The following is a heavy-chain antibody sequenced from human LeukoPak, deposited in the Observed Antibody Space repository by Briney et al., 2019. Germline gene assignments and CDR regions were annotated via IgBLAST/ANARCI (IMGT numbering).Heavy chain of an antibody. D-gene: IGHD1-20*01. Sequence: GGSLRLSCAASGFTFSSYAMHWVRQAPGKGLEWVAVISYDGSNKYYADSVKGRFTISRDNSKNTLYLQMNSLRAEDTAVYYCARFVANWNPGGMDVWGQGTTVIVSS. V-gene: IGHV3-30-3*01. CDR2: ISYDGSNK. J-gene: IGHJ6*02. CDR1: GFTFSSYA. CDR3: ARFVANWNPGGMDV.